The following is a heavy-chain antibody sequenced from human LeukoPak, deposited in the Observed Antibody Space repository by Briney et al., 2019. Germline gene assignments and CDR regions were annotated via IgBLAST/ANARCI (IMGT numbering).Heavy chain of an antibody. Sequence: GGSLRLSCAASGFTFSSYEMNWVRQAPGKGLEWVSYISSSGSTIYYADSVKGRFTISRDNSKNTLYLQMNSLRAEDAAVYYCAGRAYSAYDFISWGQGTLVIVSS. CDR1: GFTFSSYE. J-gene: IGHJ5*02. CDR2: ISSSGSTI. V-gene: IGHV3-48*03. CDR3: AGRAYSAYDFIS. D-gene: IGHD5-12*01.